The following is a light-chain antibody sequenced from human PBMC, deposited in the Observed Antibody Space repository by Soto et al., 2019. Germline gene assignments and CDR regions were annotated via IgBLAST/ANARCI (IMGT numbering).Light chain of an antibody. CDR1: SSDIGDYNY. Sequence: QSALTQPASVSGSPGQSITISCTGSSSDIGDYNYVSWYQQHPGKAPKLMIYEVSNRPSGVSNRFSGSKSGNTASLTISGLQAEDEADYYCSSYTSRSTCAFGGGTKVTVL. CDR3: SSYTSRSTCA. J-gene: IGLJ2*01. V-gene: IGLV2-14*01. CDR2: EVS.